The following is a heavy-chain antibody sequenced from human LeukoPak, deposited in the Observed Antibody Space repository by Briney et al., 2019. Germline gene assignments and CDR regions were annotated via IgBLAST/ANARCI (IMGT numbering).Heavy chain of an antibody. D-gene: IGHD1-26*01. CDR3: ARHGSWWELSNFDY. V-gene: IGHV4-59*08. CDR1: GGSISSYY. Sequence: SETLSLTCTVSGGSISSYYWSWIRQPPGRGLEWIGYIYYSGSTNYNPSLKSRVTILVDTSKNQFSLKLSSVTAADTAVYYCARHGSWWELSNFDYWGQGTLVTVSS. CDR2: IYYSGST. J-gene: IGHJ4*02.